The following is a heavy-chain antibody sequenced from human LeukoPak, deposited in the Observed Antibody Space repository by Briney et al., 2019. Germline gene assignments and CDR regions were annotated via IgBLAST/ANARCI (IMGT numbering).Heavy chain of an antibody. V-gene: IGHV4-31*01. Sequence: SETLSLTCTVSGGSISSGGFYWTWIRQHPGKGLEWIGYIYYSGNTYYIPSLKSLLTISVDRSKNQFSLKLTSVTAADTAVYYCARVRMVRGVIGGDFDYWGQGTLVTVSS. CDR3: ARVRMVRGVIGGDFDY. D-gene: IGHD3-10*01. J-gene: IGHJ4*02. CDR2: IYYSGNT. CDR1: GGSISSGGFY.